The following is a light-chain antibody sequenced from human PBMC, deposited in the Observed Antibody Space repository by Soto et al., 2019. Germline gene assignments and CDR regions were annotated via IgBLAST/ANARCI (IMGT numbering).Light chain of an antibody. CDR2: DVS. V-gene: IGKV3-11*01. CDR3: HQRHNWPLT. J-gene: IGKJ4*01. Sequence: EIVMTHSPATLAVSPWERAALSGRASQSLSSNLAWYQQKVGQPPRLLIYDVSDRATGIPDRFSGSGSGTDFTLTISSLEPEDFAVYYCHQRHNWPLTFGGGTKVDIK. CDR1: QSLSSN.